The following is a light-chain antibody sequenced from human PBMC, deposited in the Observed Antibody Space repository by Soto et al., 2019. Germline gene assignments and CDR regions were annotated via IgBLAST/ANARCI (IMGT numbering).Light chain of an antibody. J-gene: IGLJ2*01. CDR2: EVD. CDR3: SSYAGSANLL. CDR1: NNDVGRNHY. Sequence: QSALTQPPSASGSPGQSVIISCTGTNNDVGRNHYVSWYQFLPGQVPKVIIYEVDKRPSGVPDRFSGSRSSNTASLTVSGLHSEDEGDYYCSSYAGSANLLFGGGTKLTVL. V-gene: IGLV2-8*01.